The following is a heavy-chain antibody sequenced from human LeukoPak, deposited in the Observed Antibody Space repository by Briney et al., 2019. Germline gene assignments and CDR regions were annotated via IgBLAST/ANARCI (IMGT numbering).Heavy chain of an antibody. CDR2: IYHSGST. D-gene: IGHD3-3*01. V-gene: IGHV4-30-2*01. CDR3: ANLPRDFWSGYYR. Sequence: SETLSLTCTVSGVSISSGGYYWSWIRQPPGKGLEWIGYIYHSGSTYYNPSLKSRVTISVDTSKNQFSLRLSSVTAADTAVYYCANLPRDFWSGYYRWGQGTLVTVSS. CDR1: GVSISSGGYY. J-gene: IGHJ4*02.